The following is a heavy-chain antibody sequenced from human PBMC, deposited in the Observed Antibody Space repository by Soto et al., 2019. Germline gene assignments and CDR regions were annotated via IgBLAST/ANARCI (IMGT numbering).Heavy chain of an antibody. V-gene: IGHV3-49*04. CDR1: GFNFGAYA. Sequence: GGALRLSCSASGFNFGAYAMSWVRQAPGKGLEWVGFIRRKAYGGTTDYAASVKGRFSISRDDSKSIAYLQMSSLKIEDTAVYYCTRSLAIDFDSWGQGTLVPVSS. CDR2: IRRKAYGGTT. J-gene: IGHJ4*02. CDR3: TRSLAIDFDS.